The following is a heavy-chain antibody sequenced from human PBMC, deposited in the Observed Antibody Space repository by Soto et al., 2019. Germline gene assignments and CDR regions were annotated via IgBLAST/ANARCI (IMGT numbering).Heavy chain of an antibody. CDR2: IFHSGST. CDR1: GGSISSGGYS. V-gene: IGHV4-30-2*01. CDR3: ARDKITGLFDY. D-gene: IGHD2-8*02. J-gene: IGHJ4*02. Sequence: SETLSLTCAVSGGSISSGGYSWSWLRQPPGKGLEWIGYIFHSGSTYYNPSLKSRVTISVDGSKNHFSLELSSVTAAGTAVYYCARDKITGLFDYWGQGTLVTVSS.